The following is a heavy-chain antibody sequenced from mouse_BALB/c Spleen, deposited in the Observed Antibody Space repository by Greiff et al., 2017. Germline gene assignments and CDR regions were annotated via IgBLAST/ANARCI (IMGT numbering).Heavy chain of an antibody. Sequence: EVQLVESGPGLVKPSQSLSLTCTVTGYSITSDYAWNWIRQFPGNKLEWMGYISYSGSTSYNPSLKSRISITRDTSKNQFFLQLNSVTTEDTATYYCAREGNYYFDDWGQGTTLTVSS. CDR3: AREGNYYFDD. CDR1: GYSITSDYA. CDR2: ISYSGST. V-gene: IGHV3-2*02. D-gene: IGHD2-1*01. J-gene: IGHJ2*01.